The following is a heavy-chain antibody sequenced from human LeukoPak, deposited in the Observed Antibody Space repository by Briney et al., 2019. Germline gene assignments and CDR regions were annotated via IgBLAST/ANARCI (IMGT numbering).Heavy chain of an antibody. CDR2: ISWDGGST. CDR1: GFTFDDYT. CDR3: AKDITYGGTSGFDY. Sequence: GGSLRLSCAASGFTFDDYTMHWVRQAPGKGLEWVSLISWDGGSTYYAHSVKGRFTISRDNSKNSLYLQMNSLRTEDTAMYYCAKDITYGGTSGFDYWGQGTLVSVSS. D-gene: IGHD4-23*01. V-gene: IGHV3-43*01. J-gene: IGHJ4*02.